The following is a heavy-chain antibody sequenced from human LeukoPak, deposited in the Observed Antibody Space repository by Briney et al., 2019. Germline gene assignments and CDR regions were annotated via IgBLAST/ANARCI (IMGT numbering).Heavy chain of an antibody. Sequence: PSETLSLTCAVSGYSISTGYYWGWIRQPPGKGLEWIGNIYHSGNAYYNPSLKSRVTISVDTSKNQFSLKLSSVTAPDTAVYYCARRGYSYGSPFDYWGQGTPVTVSS. D-gene: IGHD5-18*01. J-gene: IGHJ4*02. V-gene: IGHV4-38-2*01. CDR1: GYSISTGYY. CDR3: ARRGYSYGSPFDY. CDR2: IYHSGNA.